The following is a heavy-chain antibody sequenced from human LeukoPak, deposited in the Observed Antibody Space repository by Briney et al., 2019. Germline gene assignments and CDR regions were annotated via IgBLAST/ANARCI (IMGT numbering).Heavy chain of an antibody. Sequence: PSETLSLTCTVSGFSISSYYWSWIRQPPGKGLEWIGYIYYSGSTNYNPSLKSRVTISVDTSKNQFSLKLSSVTAADTAVYYCARALPDYYDSSGSYYFDYWGQGTLVTVSS. J-gene: IGHJ4*02. CDR1: GFSISSYY. V-gene: IGHV4-59*01. D-gene: IGHD3-22*01. CDR2: IYYSGST. CDR3: ARALPDYYDSSGSYYFDY.